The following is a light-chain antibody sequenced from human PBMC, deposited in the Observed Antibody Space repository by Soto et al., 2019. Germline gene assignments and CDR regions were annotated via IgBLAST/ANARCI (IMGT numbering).Light chain of an antibody. CDR1: SSKIGNNF. V-gene: IGLV1-51*01. Sequence: QSVLTQPPSVSAAPGQKVTISCSGSSSKIGNNFVSWYQHLPGTAPKLLIYDNNKRPSGIPDRFSGTKTGTSATLGITGLQTGYEARYNCATWDSSLIAGGFGGRTKETVL. J-gene: IGLJ2*01. CDR3: ATWDSSLIAGG. CDR2: DNN.